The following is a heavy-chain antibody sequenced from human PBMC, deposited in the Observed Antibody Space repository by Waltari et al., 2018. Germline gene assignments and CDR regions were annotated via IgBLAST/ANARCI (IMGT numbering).Heavy chain of an antibody. V-gene: IGHV1-18*01. CDR2: MSVYNGNT. CDR3: ARPKVCSSTDCYRPELMYYYYGLDV. D-gene: IGHD2-2*02. CDR1: GYTFTSHG. Sequence: QAQLVQSGGEVKKPGASVKVSCKASGYTFTSHGITWVRRAPGQGLEWMGWMSVYNGNTNYAQKFQGRVTMTTDTSTSTAYMELRSLKYDDTAVYYCARPKVCSSTDCYRPELMYYYYGLDVWGQGTTVTVPS. J-gene: IGHJ6*02.